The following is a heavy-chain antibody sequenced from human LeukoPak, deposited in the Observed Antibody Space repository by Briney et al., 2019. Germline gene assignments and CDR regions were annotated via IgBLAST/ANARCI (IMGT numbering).Heavy chain of an antibody. CDR1: GFTFSDYY. CDR2: ISSSGSTI. V-gene: IGHV3-11*01. D-gene: IGHD3-22*01. Sequence: GGSLRLSGAGSGFTFSDYYMSWIRQAPGKGLEWVSYISSSGSTIDYADSVKGRFTISRDNAKNSLYLQMNSLRAEDTAVYYCASGYSSQVPEYWGQGPLVTVSS. J-gene: IGHJ4*02. CDR3: ASGYSSQVPEY.